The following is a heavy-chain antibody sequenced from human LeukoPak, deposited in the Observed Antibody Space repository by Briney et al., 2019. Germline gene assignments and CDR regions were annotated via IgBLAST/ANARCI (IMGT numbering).Heavy chain of an antibody. CDR1: GGSISSYY. CDR3: ATTKENIVVVPAAYFWYFDL. Sequence: SETLSLTCTVSGGSISSYYWSWIRQPPGKGLEWIGYIYYSGSTNYNPSLKSRVTISVDTSKNQFSLKLSSVTAADTAVYYCATTKENIVVVPAAYFWYFDLWGRGTLVTVSS. V-gene: IGHV4-59*01. CDR2: IYYSGST. D-gene: IGHD2-2*01. J-gene: IGHJ2*01.